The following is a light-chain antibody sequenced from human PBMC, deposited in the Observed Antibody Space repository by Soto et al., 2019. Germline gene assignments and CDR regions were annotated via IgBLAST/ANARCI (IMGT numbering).Light chain of an antibody. CDR1: QSVSSN. Sequence: EIVKRGSPXXLXXXXGXXXXLXCRASQSVSSNLAWYQQKPGQAPRLLIYGASTRATGIPARFSGSGSGTEFTLTISSLQSEDFAVYYCQQYNNWPLTFGQGTRLEIK. CDR2: GAS. V-gene: IGKV3-15*01. CDR3: QQYNNWPLT. J-gene: IGKJ5*01.